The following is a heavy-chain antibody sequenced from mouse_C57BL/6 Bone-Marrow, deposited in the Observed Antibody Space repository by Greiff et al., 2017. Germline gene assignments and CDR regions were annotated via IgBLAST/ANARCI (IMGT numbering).Heavy chain of an antibody. CDR3: ASIYDGDWFAY. J-gene: IGHJ3*01. D-gene: IGHD2-3*01. V-gene: IGHV2-2*01. CDR2: IWSGGST. Sequence: VQGVESGPGLVQPSQSLSITCTVSGFSLTSYGVHWVRQSPGRGLVWLGVIWSGGSTDYNAAFISRLSISKDNSKSQVFFKMYSLQADDTAIYYCASIYDGDWFAYWGQGTLVTVSA. CDR1: GFSLTSYG.